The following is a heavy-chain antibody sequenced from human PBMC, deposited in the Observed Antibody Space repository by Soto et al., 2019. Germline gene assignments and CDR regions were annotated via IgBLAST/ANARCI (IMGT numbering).Heavy chain of an antibody. CDR3: VRHENGYNPLDS. J-gene: IGHJ4*02. CDR2: VLPRDSDS. CDR1: GYSFINYW. D-gene: IGHD5-12*01. V-gene: IGHV5-51*01. Sequence: PGESLKISCKASGYSFINYWIGWVRQMPGKGLEWMGIVLPRDSDSRYSPSFHGQATISADKSINTAYLQWSSLKASDTAMYYCVRHENGYNPLDSWGQGTLVTVSS.